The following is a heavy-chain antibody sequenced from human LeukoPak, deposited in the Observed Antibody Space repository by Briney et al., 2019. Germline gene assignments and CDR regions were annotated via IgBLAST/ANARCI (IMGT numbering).Heavy chain of an antibody. CDR3: ARAAVGATSAFDY. Sequence: SETLSLTCTVSGYSISSGYYWGWIRQPPGKGLEWIGSIYHSGSTYYNPSLKSRVTISADPSKSQFSLKLTSVTAADTAVYYCARAAVGATSAFDYWGQGTLVTVSS. CDR1: GYSISSGYY. J-gene: IGHJ4*02. CDR2: IYHSGST. V-gene: IGHV4-38-2*02. D-gene: IGHD1-26*01.